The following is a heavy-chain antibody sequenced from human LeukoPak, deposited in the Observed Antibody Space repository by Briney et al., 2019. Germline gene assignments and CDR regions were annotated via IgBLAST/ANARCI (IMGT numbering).Heavy chain of an antibody. J-gene: IGHJ4*02. CDR2: ITSTSGDM. V-gene: IGHV3-21*05. Sequence: GGSLRLSCAASGFTFKSYSMNWVRQAPGKGLEWVAFITSTSGDMFYADSVKGRFTVSRDNAKNSLYLQMDSLRAEDTAVYYCARAAGYYFDYWGQGSLVTVSS. CDR3: ARAAGYYFDY. CDR1: GFTFKSYS.